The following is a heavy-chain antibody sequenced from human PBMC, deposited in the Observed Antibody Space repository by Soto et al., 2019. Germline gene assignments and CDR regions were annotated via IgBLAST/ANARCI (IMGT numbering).Heavy chain of an antibody. CDR1: GFTFSSYA. CDR3: ARDRNAGSYYYYGMDV. V-gene: IGHV3-30-3*01. CDR2: ISYDGSNK. Sequence: GSLRLSCAASGFTFSSYAMHWVRQAPGKGLEWVAVISYDGSNKYYADSVKGRFTISRDNSKNTLYLQMNSLRAEDTAVYYCARDRNAGSYYYYGMDVWGQGTTVTVSS. D-gene: IGHD3-10*01. J-gene: IGHJ6*02.